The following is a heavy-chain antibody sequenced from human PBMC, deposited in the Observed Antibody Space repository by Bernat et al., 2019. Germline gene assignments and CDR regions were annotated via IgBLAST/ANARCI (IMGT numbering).Heavy chain of an antibody. D-gene: IGHD1-26*01. CDR1: GGPISSSSYY. J-gene: IGHJ4*02. CDR2: IYYSGST. Sequence: QLQLQESGPGLVKPSETLALTCTVSGGPISSSSYYWGWIRQPPGKGLEWIGSIYYSGSTYYNPSLKSRVTISVDTSKNQFSLKLGSVTAADTAVYYCASLGAVGAYGTDWGQGTLVTVSS. V-gene: IGHV4-39*01. CDR3: ASLGAVGAYGTD.